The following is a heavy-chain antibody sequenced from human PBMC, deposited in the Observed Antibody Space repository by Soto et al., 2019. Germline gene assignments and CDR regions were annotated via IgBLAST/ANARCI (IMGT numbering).Heavy chain of an antibody. V-gene: IGHV1-69*13. CDR3: AREGVTMVRGVIFYYYGVDV. CDR1: GGTFSSYA. D-gene: IGHD3-10*01. CDR2: IIPIFGTA. Sequence: SVKVSCKASGGTFSSYAISWVRQAPGQGLEWMGGIIPIFGTANYAQKFQGRVTITADESTSTAYMELSSLRSEDTAVYYCAREGVTMVRGVIFYYYGVDVWGQGTTVTVSS. J-gene: IGHJ6*02.